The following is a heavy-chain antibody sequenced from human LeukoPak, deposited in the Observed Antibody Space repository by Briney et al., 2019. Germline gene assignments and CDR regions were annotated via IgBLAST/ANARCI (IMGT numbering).Heavy chain of an antibody. V-gene: IGHV4-59*01. J-gene: IGHJ5*02. CDR3: AREGYCSGGSCYLYNWFDP. CDR2: IYYSGST. Sequence: KPSETLSLTCTVSGGSISSYYWSWIRQPPGKGLEWIGYIYYSGSTNYNPSLKSRVTISVDTSKNQFSLKLSSVTAAGTAVYYCAREGYCSGGSCYLYNWFDPWGQGTLVTVSS. D-gene: IGHD2-15*01. CDR1: GGSISSYY.